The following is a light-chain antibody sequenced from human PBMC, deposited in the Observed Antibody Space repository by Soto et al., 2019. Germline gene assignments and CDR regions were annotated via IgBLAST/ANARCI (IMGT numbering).Light chain of an antibody. Sequence: QSALTQPASVSGSPGQSITISCTGTSSDVGDYDYVSWYQHDAGKAPKMMIYEVSNRPSGVSNRFSGFKSGNTASLTISGLQAEGEAYYYCSSYRGSNTLLFGGGTKLTLL. CDR3: SSYRGSNTLL. V-gene: IGLV2-14*01. CDR2: EVS. CDR1: SSDVGDYDY. J-gene: IGLJ2*01.